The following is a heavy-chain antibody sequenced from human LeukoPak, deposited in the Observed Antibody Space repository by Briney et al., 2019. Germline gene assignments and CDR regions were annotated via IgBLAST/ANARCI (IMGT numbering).Heavy chain of an antibody. J-gene: IGHJ6*02. Sequence: SQTLSLTCAVSGGSISSGSYYWSWIRQPAGKGLEWIGRIYTSGSTNYNPSLKSRVTISVDTSKNQFSLKLSSVTAADTAVYYCARDLHDYYGMDVWGQGTTVTVSS. CDR1: GGSISSGSYY. CDR2: IYTSGST. CDR3: ARDLHDYYGMDV. V-gene: IGHV4-61*02.